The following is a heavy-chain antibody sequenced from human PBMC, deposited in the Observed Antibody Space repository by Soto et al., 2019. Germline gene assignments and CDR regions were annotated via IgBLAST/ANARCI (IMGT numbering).Heavy chain of an antibody. Sequence: SPTLSLPCAISVDPVSSNSAAWDCIGQSPSRGLEWLGRTYYRSKWYNDYAVSVKSRITINPDTSKNQFSLQLNSVTPEDTAVYYCARDPLLQYSSSWPQLGYYYGMDVWRQGTTVTVSS. J-gene: IGHJ6*02. V-gene: IGHV6-1*01. CDR2: TYYRSKWYN. D-gene: IGHD6-13*01. CDR3: ARDPLLQYSSSWPQLGYYYGMDV. CDR1: VDPVSSNSAA.